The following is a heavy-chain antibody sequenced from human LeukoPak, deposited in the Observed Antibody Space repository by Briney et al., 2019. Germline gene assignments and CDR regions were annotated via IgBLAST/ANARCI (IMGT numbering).Heavy chain of an antibody. Sequence: SETLSLTCTVSGGSISSYYWSWIRQPPGEGLEWIGYIYYSGSTNYNSSLKSRVTISVDTSKNQFSLKLSSVTAADAAVYYCARGRAVAGTYGYFDYWGQGTLVTVSS. J-gene: IGHJ4*02. CDR1: GGSISSYY. V-gene: IGHV4-59*01. CDR2: IYYSGST. CDR3: ARGRAVAGTYGYFDY. D-gene: IGHD6-19*01.